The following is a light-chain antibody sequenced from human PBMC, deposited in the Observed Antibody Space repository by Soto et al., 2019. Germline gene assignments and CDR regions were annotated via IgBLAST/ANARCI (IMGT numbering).Light chain of an antibody. V-gene: IGKV3-15*01. CDR3: QQYSTWPPIT. J-gene: IGKJ5*01. Sequence: EIVMTQSPATLSVSPGERATLSCRASQSVSTNLAWYQQKPGRAPRLLIFGASTRATGIPARFSGSGSGTEFTLTISSLQSEDFAVYYCQQYSTWPPITFGPGTRLEIK. CDR2: GAS. CDR1: QSVSTN.